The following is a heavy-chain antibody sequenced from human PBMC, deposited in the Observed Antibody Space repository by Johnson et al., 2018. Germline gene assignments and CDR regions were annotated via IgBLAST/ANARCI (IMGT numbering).Heavy chain of an antibody. V-gene: IGHV3-20*04. J-gene: IGHJ3*02. D-gene: IGHD3-22*01. Sequence: EVQLVESGGGVVRPGGSLRLSCAASGFTFDDYGMSWVRQAPGKGLEWVSGINWNGGSTGYADSVKGRFTISRDNAKNSLYLQMNSLRAEDTAVYYWARKKYYFDSGGYYYPDPFDIWGQGTMVTVSS. CDR2: INWNGGST. CDR3: ARKKYYFDSGGYYYPDPFDI. CDR1: GFTFDDYG.